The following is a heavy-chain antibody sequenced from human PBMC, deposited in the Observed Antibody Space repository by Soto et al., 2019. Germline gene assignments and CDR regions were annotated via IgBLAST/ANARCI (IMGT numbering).Heavy chain of an antibody. CDR1: GYILTSYV. Sequence: QVQLVQSGAEVKKPGASVKVSCKASGYILTSYVMEWVRQAPGQRLEWMGWINAGNGNTKYSQKFQGRVTITRDTSANTAYMELSSLRSEDTAVYYCARSAPPTDYWGQGTLVTVSS. J-gene: IGHJ4*02. CDR3: ARSAPPTDY. CDR2: INAGNGNT. V-gene: IGHV1-3*01.